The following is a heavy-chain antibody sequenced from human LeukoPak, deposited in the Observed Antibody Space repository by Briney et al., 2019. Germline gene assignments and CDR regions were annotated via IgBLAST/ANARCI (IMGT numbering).Heavy chain of an antibody. CDR2: IYYSGST. D-gene: IGHD1-14*01. Sequence: SQTLSLTYTVSGGSISSGGYYWSWIRQHPGKGLEWIGYIYYSGSTYYNPSLKSRVTISVDRSKNQFSLKLSSVTAADTAVYYCARGDHRQYYYYGMDVWGQGTTVTVSS. CDR1: GGSISSGGYY. CDR3: ARGDHRQYYYYGMDV. J-gene: IGHJ6*02. V-gene: IGHV4-31*03.